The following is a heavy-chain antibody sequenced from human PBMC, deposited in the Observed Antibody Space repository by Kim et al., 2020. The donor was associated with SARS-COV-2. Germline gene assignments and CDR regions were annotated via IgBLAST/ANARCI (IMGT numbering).Heavy chain of an antibody. Sequence: SETLSLTCNVSDGSISSSTYHWGWIRQTPGKGLEWIGTIQYSGSTYYTQSLKSRVTISIDTPKNQFSLKMSSVSAADTAVYYCARHREMGHVCSGGSCYADYWGRDALDTVSS. D-gene: IGHD2-15*01. J-gene: IGHJ4*02. CDR1: DGSISSSTYH. CDR2: IQYSGST. V-gene: IGHV4-39*01. CDR3: ARHREMGHVCSGGSCYADY.